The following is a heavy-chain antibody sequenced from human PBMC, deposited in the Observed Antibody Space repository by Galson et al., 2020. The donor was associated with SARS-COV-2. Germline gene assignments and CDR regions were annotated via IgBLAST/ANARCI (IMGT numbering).Heavy chain of an antibody. J-gene: IGHJ4*02. CDR3: AREENFFLVVTATRMCYFDY. V-gene: IGHV4-31*03. D-gene: IGHD2-21*02. Sequence: SETLSLTCTVSGDSVSSGGFYWSWIRQHPGKGLEWIGYIDYSGSTYYNPSLKSRITISVDTSKNHFSLKLSSVTAADTAVYYCAREENFFLVVTATRMCYFDYWGRGTLATVSS. CDR2: IDYSGST. CDR1: GDSVSSGGFY.